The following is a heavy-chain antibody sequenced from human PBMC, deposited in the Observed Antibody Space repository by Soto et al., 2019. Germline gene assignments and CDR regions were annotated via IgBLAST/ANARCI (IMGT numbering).Heavy chain of an antibody. CDR3: ARNLGGAEYLQF. CDR2: INSNTGDT. J-gene: IGHJ1*01. CDR1: GYTFTGYY. V-gene: IGHV1-2*06. D-gene: IGHD3-16*01. Sequence: QVQLVQSGAEVKKPGASVTVSCKASGYTFTGYYIYWVRQAPGQGLEWMGRINSNTGDTRYAQRFQGKVTMTSETSINTAYMELRSLKSNDTAVYYWARNLGGAEYLQFWGQGTLGTVSS.